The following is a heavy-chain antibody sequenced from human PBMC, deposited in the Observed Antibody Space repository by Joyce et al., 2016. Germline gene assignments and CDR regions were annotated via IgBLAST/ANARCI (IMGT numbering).Heavy chain of an antibody. CDR3: ARSSYTNGIFDY. J-gene: IGHJ4*02. CDR2: LSSSSAYI. Sequence: EVQLVESVGGLVKPGGSLRLSWAASGFTFSSYSMSGVRQDPGKGLEWVSSLSSSSAYIKYTDSVKGRFTISRDNAKNSLYLQMNSLRVEDTAVYYCARSSYTNGIFDYWGQGTLVTVSS. V-gene: IGHV3-21*01. CDR1: GFTFSSYS. D-gene: IGHD2-8*01.